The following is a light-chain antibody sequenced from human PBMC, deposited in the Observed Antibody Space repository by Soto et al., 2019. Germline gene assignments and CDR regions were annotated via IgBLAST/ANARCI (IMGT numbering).Light chain of an antibody. J-gene: IGKJ5*01. Sequence: EIVLTQSPGTLSLSPGERVTLSCRASQGVFSSYLAWYQQKPGQAPRLLICGASSRATGIPDRFSGSGSGKDFTLTISRLEPEDFEVYYCQQYGSSPITFGQGTRLEIK. V-gene: IGKV3-20*01. CDR2: GAS. CDR3: QQYGSSPIT. CDR1: QGVFSSY.